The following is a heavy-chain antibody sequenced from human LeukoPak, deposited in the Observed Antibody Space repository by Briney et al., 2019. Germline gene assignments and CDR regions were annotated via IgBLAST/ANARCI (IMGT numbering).Heavy chain of an antibody. CDR2: IYPGDSDT. CDR3: ASPVDSDGTYTY. J-gene: IGHJ4*02. D-gene: IGHD1-26*01. CDR1: GYSFANYW. V-gene: IGHV5-51*01. Sequence: GESLKISCKASGYSFANYWIGWVRQMPGKGLEWMGIIYPGDSDTRYSPSFQGQVTISADRSISTAYLQWSSLKASDTAMYFCASPVDSDGTYTYRGQGTLVTVSS.